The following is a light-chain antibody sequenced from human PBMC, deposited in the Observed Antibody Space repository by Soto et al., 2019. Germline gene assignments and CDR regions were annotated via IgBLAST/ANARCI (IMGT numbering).Light chain of an antibody. CDR2: GAS. CDR1: QTIKSTS. CDR3: QQYGSSPRT. Sequence: EIVWTQSPGTLSLSPGERATLSCRASQTIKSTSLAWYQQRPGQAPSLLIYGASSRATGIPDKFSGSGSGTDFTLTISRLEPEDSAVYYCQQYGSSPRTFGQGTKVE. V-gene: IGKV3-20*01. J-gene: IGKJ1*01.